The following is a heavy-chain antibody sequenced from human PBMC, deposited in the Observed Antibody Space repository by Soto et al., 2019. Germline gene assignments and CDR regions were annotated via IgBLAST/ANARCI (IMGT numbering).Heavy chain of an antibody. Sequence: QVQLVQSGAEVKKPGASVKVSCKASGYTFTSYGISWVRQAPGQGLERMGWISAYNGNTNYAQKLQGRVTMTTDTSTSTAYMELRSLRSDDTAVYYCARFQEIVVVTAIHFDYWGQGTLVTVSS. CDR2: ISAYNGNT. D-gene: IGHD2-21*02. J-gene: IGHJ4*02. CDR3: ARFQEIVVVTAIHFDY. V-gene: IGHV1-18*04. CDR1: GYTFTSYG.